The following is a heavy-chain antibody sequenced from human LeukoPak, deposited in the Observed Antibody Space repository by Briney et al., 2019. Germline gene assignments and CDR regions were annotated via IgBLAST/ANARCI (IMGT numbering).Heavy chain of an antibody. CDR3: ARAFDTSWDYYYMDV. V-gene: IGHV3-7*01. J-gene: IGHJ6*03. Sequence: PGGSLRLSCAASGFPFSRHWMSWVRQAPGKGLEWVANINQDGGEKHYVDSVKGRFTISRDNAKNSVYLQMNSLRADDTAVYYCARAFDTSWDYYYMDVWGKGTTVTVFS. D-gene: IGHD2-2*01. CDR1: GFPFSRHW. CDR2: INQDGGEK.